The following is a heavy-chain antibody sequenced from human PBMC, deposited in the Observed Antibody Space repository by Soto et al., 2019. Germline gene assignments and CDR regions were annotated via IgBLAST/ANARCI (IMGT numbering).Heavy chain of an antibody. CDR1: GGSISSYY. CDR2: IYYSGST. CDR3: ARHAAWYGSLVDP. Sequence: SETLSLTCTVSGGSISSYYWSWIRQPPGKGLEWIGYIYYSGSTNYNPSLKSRVTISVDTSKNQFSLKLSSVTAADTAVYYCARHAAWYGSLVDPWGQGTLVPVSA. J-gene: IGHJ5*02. V-gene: IGHV4-59*08. D-gene: IGHD3-10*01.